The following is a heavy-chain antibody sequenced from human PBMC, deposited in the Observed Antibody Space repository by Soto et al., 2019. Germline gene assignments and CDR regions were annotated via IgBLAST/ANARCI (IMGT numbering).Heavy chain of an antibody. V-gene: IGHV4-30-4*01. CDR3: ARDGVNVDIVATTLRRGDAFDI. Sequence: SETLSLTCTVSGGSISSGDYYWSWIRQPPGKGLEWIGYIYYSGSTYYNPSLKSRVTISVDTSKNQFSLKLSSVTAADTAVYYCARDGVNVDIVATTLRRGDAFDIWGQGTMVTVSS. CDR1: GGSISSGDYY. J-gene: IGHJ3*02. CDR2: IYYSGST. D-gene: IGHD5-12*01.